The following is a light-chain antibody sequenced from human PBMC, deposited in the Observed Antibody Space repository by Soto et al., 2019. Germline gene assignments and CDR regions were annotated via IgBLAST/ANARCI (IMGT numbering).Light chain of an antibody. J-gene: IGLJ2*01. Sequence: QSALTQPPSASGSPGQSVTISCTGTPSDVGASNYVSWYQQHPGKAPKLMISEVSKRPSGVPDRFSGSKSGNTASLTVSGLQAEDEADYYCSSSAGTKNMVFGAGTKFTVL. CDR3: SSSAGTKNMV. V-gene: IGLV2-8*01. CDR1: PSDVGASNY. CDR2: EVS.